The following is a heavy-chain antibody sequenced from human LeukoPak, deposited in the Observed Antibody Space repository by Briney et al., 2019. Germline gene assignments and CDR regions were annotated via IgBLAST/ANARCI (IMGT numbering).Heavy chain of an antibody. J-gene: IGHJ4*02. Sequence: ASLKVSCKASGGTFSSYAISWVRQAPGQRLEWMGGIIPIFGTANYAQKFQGRVTITADESTSTAYMELSSLRSEDTAVYYCARGTYYYDSSGYLNYWGQGTLVTVSS. CDR3: ARGTYYYDSSGYLNY. CDR2: IIPIFGTA. V-gene: IGHV1-69*13. CDR1: GGTFSSYA. D-gene: IGHD3-22*01.